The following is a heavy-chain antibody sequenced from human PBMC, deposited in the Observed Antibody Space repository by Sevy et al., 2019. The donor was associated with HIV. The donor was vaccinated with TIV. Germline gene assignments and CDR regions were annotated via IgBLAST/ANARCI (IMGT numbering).Heavy chain of an antibody. J-gene: IGHJ4*02. V-gene: IGHV3-21*01. CDR1: GFTFSSYS. CDR2: ITGSTTDI. CDR3: AREGYGAGVVIDY. D-gene: IGHD3-10*01. Sequence: GGSLRLSCAASGFTFSSYSMNWVRQAPGQGPEWVSLITGSTTDIYYADSVKGRFTISRDNAKNSLYLQMNSLKAEDTALYYCAREGYGAGVVIDYRGQGTLVTVSS.